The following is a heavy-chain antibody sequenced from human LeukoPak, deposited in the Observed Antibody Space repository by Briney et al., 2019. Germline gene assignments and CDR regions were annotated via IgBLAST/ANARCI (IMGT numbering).Heavy chain of an antibody. V-gene: IGHV3-23*01. CDR1: GFTFSNYA. CDR2: LSGSGGNT. CDR3: AKKGYYGSGSYYTLDFQH. Sequence: GGSLRLSCEASGFTFSNYAMSWVRQAPGKGLEWVSALSGSGGNTYYADSVKGRFTISRDNSKNTLYLQMNSLRAEDTAVYYCAKKGYYGSGSYYTLDFQHWGQGTLVTVSS. D-gene: IGHD3-10*01. J-gene: IGHJ1*01.